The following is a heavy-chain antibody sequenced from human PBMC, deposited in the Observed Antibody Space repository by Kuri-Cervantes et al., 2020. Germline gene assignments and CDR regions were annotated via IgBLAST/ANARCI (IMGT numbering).Heavy chain of an antibody. V-gene: IGHV3-11*01. D-gene: IGHD6-6*01. CDR1: GFTFSDYY. Sequence: GESLKISCAASGFTFSDYYMSWIRQAPGKGLEWVSYISSSGSTIYYADSVKGRFTISRDNAKNSLYLQMNSLRAEDTAVYYCANHDGSSWGNWFDPWGQGTLVTVSS. CDR3: ANHDGSSWGNWFDP. J-gene: IGHJ5*02. CDR2: ISSSGSTI.